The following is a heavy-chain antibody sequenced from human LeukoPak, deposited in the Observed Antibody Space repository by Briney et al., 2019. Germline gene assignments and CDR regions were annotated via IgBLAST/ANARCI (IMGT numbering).Heavy chain of an antibody. J-gene: IGHJ5*02. Sequence: ASVKVSCKASGYTFTNYVITWVRQAPGQGLEWMGWISANNGNTNYAQNLQGRVTMTTDTSTSTAYMELSSLRSEDTAVYYCARAPSYDFWSGYSDPNAPNWFDPWGQGTLVTVSS. CDR3: ARAPSYDFWSGYSDPNAPNWFDP. V-gene: IGHV1-18*01. CDR2: ISANNGNT. D-gene: IGHD3-3*01. CDR1: GYTFTNYV.